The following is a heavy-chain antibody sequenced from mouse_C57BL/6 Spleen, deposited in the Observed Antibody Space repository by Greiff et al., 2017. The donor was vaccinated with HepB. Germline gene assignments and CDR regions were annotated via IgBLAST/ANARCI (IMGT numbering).Heavy chain of an antibody. Sequence: QVQLKESGPGLVAPSQSLSITCTVSGFSLTSYAISWVRQPPGKGLEWLGVIWTGGGTNYNSALKSRLSISKDNSKSQVFLKMNILQTDDTARYYCARNSDHYYGSSYVGYAMDYWGQGTSVTVSS. J-gene: IGHJ4*01. CDR2: IWTGGGT. D-gene: IGHD1-1*01. CDR1: GFSLTSYA. CDR3: ARNSDHYYGSSYVGYAMDY. V-gene: IGHV2-9-1*01.